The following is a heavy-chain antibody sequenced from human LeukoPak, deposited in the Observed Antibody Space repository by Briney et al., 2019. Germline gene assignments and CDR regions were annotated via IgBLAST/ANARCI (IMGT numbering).Heavy chain of an antibody. Sequence: GASVKVSCKASGYTFTSYGISWVRRAPGQGLEWMGGIIPIFGTANYAQKFQGRVTITTDESTSTAYMELSSLRSEDAAVYYCARDGVPYDFWSGPNYNWFDPWGQGTLVTVSS. J-gene: IGHJ5*02. D-gene: IGHD3-3*01. CDR3: ARDGVPYDFWSGPNYNWFDP. CDR1: GYTFTSYG. V-gene: IGHV1-69*05. CDR2: IIPIFGTA.